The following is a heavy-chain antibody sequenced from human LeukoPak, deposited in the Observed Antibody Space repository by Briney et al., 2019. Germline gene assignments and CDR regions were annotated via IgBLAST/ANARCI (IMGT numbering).Heavy chain of an antibody. J-gene: IGHJ4*02. CDR2: IYSGGST. CDR3: AGLPRGYFDY. Sequence: GVALRLSCAASGFTVSSHYMSWVRQAPGKGLEWVSVIYSGGSTFYADSVKGRFTISRDNSKNTLYLQINSLRAEDTAVYYCAGLPRGYFDYWGQGTLVTVSS. V-gene: IGHV3-53*01. CDR1: GFTVSSHY.